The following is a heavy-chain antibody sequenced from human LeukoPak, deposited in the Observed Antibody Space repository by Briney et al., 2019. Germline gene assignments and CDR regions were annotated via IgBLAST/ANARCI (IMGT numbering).Heavy chain of an antibody. CDR2: IYYSGST. Sequence: PSETLSLTCTVSGGSISSYYWSWIRQPPGKGLEWIGYIYYSGSTNYNPSLKSRVIISVDTSKNQFSLKLSSVTAADTAVYYCARGMYSSGLVDYWGQGTLVTVSS. J-gene: IGHJ4*02. CDR1: GGSISSYY. CDR3: ARGMYSSGLVDY. D-gene: IGHD6-19*01. V-gene: IGHV4-59*01.